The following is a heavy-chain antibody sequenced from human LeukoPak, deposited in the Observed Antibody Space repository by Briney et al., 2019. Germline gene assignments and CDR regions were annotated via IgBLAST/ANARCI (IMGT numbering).Heavy chain of an antibody. Sequence: SETLSLTCTVSGGSISSGGYYWSWIRQHPGKGREWMGYIYYSGSPYYNPSLKSRVTISVDTSKNQFSLKLSSVTAADTAVYYCARLGGPHYYYYGMDVWGQGTTVTVSS. V-gene: IGHV4-31*03. J-gene: IGHJ6*02. CDR3: ARLGGPHYYYYGMDV. CDR1: GGSISSGGYY. CDR2: IYYSGSP.